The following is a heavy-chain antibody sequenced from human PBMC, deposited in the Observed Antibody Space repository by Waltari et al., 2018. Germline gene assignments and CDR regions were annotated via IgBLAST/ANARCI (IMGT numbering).Heavy chain of an antibody. Sequence: EVQLVASGGGLVQPGRSLRLSCVGSGFTFDDYAMYWVRQRPGKGLGWVSGRGWNSGAIGYADSVRGRFTTFRDNARKSLYLQMGRLRPEDTALYYCVKGGWGFGAFYEQHWGQGIQVTVSS. V-gene: IGHV3-9*01. J-gene: IGHJ4*02. CDR1: GFTFDDYA. D-gene: IGHD3-10*01. CDR2: RGWNSGAI. CDR3: VKGGWGFGAFYEQH.